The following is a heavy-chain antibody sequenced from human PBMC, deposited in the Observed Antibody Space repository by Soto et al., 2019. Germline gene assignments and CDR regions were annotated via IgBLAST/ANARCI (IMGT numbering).Heavy chain of an antibody. CDR2: IYYSGST. Sequence: QVQLQESGPGLVKPSETLSLTCSVSGGSVSSNSYYWSWIRQPPGKGLEWIGYIYYSGSTKYNPSLKSRVTISVDTSKNQFSLKLSSVTAADTAVYYCARDCSSTNDHAWFDPWGQGTLVTVSS. J-gene: IGHJ5*02. CDR3: ARDCSSTNDHAWFDP. CDR1: GGSVSSNSYY. D-gene: IGHD2-2*01. V-gene: IGHV4-61*01.